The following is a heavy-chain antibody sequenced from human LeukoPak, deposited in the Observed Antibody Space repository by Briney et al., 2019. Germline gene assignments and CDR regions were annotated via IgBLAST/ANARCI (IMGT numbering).Heavy chain of an antibody. Sequence: PGGSLRLSCAASGFTFSSYWMHRVRQAPGKGLVWVSRINSDGSSTNYADSVKGRFTISRDNAKNTLYLQMNSLRVEDTAVYYCTRDTSASFDYWGQGTLVTVSS. J-gene: IGHJ4*02. D-gene: IGHD3-16*01. CDR2: INSDGSST. CDR1: GFTFSSYW. CDR3: TRDTSASFDY. V-gene: IGHV3-74*01.